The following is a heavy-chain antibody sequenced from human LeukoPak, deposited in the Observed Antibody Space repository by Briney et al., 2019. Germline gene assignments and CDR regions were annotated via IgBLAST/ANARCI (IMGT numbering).Heavy chain of an antibody. CDR2: INHSGST. D-gene: IGHD3-9*01. CDR1: GGSFSGYY. J-gene: IGHJ3*02. Sequence: SETLSLTCAVYGGSFSGYYWSWIRQPPGKGLEWIGEINHSGSTNYNPSLKSRVTISVDTSKNQFSLKLSSVTAADTAVYYCARACRGILTGKYAFDIWGQGTMVTVSS. CDR3: ARACRGILTGKYAFDI. V-gene: IGHV4-34*01.